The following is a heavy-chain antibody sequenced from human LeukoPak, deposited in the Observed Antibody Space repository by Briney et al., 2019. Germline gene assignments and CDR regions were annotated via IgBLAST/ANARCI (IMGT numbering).Heavy chain of an antibody. D-gene: IGHD6-13*01. Sequence: GGSLRLSCAASGFTVSSNYMSWVRQAPGKGLEWVSVIYSGGSTYYADSVKGRFTISRHNSKNTLYLQMNSLRAEDTAVYYCARVFYSSSWPAPRNYYYYSGRDVGGKGPRVPVPS. CDR3: ARVFYSSSWPAPRNYYYYSGRDV. J-gene: IGHJ6*04. V-gene: IGHV3-53*04. CDR1: GFTVSSNY. CDR2: IYSGGST.